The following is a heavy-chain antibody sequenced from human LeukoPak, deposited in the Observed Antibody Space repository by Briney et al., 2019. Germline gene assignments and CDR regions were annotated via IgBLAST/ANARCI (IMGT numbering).Heavy chain of an antibody. V-gene: IGHV3-7*01. Sequence: GGSLRLSCAASGFTFSSYGMHWVRQAPGKGLEWVANIKEDGSEKFYVDSAKGRFTISRDNAKKSLFLQMNSLRAEDTAVYYCARGDYYDSSGYYIDAFDIWGQGTMVTVSS. CDR3: ARGDYYDSSGYYIDAFDI. D-gene: IGHD3-22*01. CDR1: GFTFSSYG. J-gene: IGHJ3*02. CDR2: IKEDGSEK.